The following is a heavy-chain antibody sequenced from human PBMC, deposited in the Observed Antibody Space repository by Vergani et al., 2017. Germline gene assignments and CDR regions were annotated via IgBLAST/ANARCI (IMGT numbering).Heavy chain of an antibody. J-gene: IGHJ4*02. V-gene: IGHV3-48*03. Sequence: EVQLVESGGGLVQPGGSLRLSCAASGFTFSSYEMNWVRQAPGKGLEWVSYISSSGSTIYYADSVKGRFTISRDNAKNSLYLQMNSRRAEDTAVYYCARARVRGVKGFLGYWGQGTLVTVSS. CDR3: ARARVRGVKGFLGY. CDR2: ISSSGSTI. D-gene: IGHD3-10*02. CDR1: GFTFSSYE.